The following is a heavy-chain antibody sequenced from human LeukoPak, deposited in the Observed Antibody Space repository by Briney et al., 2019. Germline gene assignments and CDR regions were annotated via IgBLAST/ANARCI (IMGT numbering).Heavy chain of an antibody. J-gene: IGHJ3*02. CDR3: ASGSLLRFLGGDAFDI. D-gene: IGHD3-3*01. CDR1: GGSISSGSYY. Sequence: SETLSLTCTVSGGSISSGSYYWSWIRQPAGKGLEWIGRIYTSGSTNYNPSLKSRVTISVDTSKNQFSLKLSSVTAADTAVYYCASGSLLRFLGGDAFDIWGQGTMVTVSS. V-gene: IGHV4-61*02. CDR2: IYTSGST.